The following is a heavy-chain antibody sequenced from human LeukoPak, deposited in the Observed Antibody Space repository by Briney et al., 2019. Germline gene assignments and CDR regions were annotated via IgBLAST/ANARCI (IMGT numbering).Heavy chain of an antibody. CDR3: ARGTSSGWSYFDY. J-gene: IGHJ4*02. V-gene: IGHV3-21*01. CDR1: GFTFSTYA. D-gene: IGHD6-19*01. CDR2: ISSSGGTT. Sequence: GGSLRLSCAASGFTFSTYAVNWVRQAPGKGLEWVSAISSSGGTTYYADSVKGRFTISRDNAKNSLYLQMNSLRAEDTAVYYCARGTSSGWSYFDYWGQGTLVTVSS.